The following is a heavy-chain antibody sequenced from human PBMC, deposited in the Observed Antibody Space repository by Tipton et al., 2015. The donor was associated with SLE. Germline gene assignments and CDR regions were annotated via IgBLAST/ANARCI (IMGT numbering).Heavy chain of an antibody. CDR2: IYYSGST. CDR1: GGSISSYY. Sequence: TLSLTCTVSGGSISSYYWSWIRQPPGKGLEWIGYIYYSGSTNYNPSLKSRVTISVDTSKNQFSLKLSSVTAADTAVYYCARHQGRYSGGYYGDYFDYWGQGTLVTVSS. D-gene: IGHD1-26*01. V-gene: IGHV4-59*08. J-gene: IGHJ4*02. CDR3: ARHQGRYSGGYYGDYFDY.